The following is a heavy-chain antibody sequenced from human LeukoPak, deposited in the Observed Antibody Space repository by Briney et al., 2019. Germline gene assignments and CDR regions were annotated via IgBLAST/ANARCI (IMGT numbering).Heavy chain of an antibody. J-gene: IGHJ4*02. CDR3: ALYYYDSSGYLSPLTMSDY. D-gene: IGHD3-22*01. CDR1: GFTFSTYW. V-gene: IGHV3-74*01. CDR2: INRDASSI. Sequence: GGSLRLSCAASGFTFSTYWMHWVRQAPGKGLVWVSRINRDASSIAYADSVKGRFTISRDNSKNTLYLQMNSLRAEDTAVYYCALYYYDSSGYLSPLTMSDYWGQGTLVTVSS.